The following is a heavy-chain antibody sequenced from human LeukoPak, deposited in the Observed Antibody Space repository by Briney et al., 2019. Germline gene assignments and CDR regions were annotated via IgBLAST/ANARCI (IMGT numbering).Heavy chain of an antibody. D-gene: IGHD3-22*01. J-gene: IGHJ4*02. V-gene: IGHV3-30*18. Sequence: GRSLRLSCAASGFTFSNYGMHWVRQAPGKGLEWVAVISYDGSNKYYADSVKGRFTISRDNSKNTLYLQMNSPRAEDTAVYYCAKGGYYYDSSGPDYWGQGTLVTVSS. CDR2: ISYDGSNK. CDR3: AKGGYYYDSSGPDY. CDR1: GFTFSNYG.